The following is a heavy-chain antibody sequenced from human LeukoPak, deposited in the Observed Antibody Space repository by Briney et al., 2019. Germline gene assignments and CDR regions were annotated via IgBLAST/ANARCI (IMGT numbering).Heavy chain of an antibody. V-gene: IGHV4-59*01. Sequence: SETLSLTCAVSGGSISSYYWSWIRQPPGKGLEWIGYIHYSGSTNYNPSLKSRVTISVDTSKNQSSLKLSSVTAADTAVYYCAREKATTPRGEYSSSSPHLAFDYWGQGTLVTVSS. CDR1: GGSISSYY. CDR3: AREKATTPRGEYSSSSPHLAFDY. D-gene: IGHD6-6*01. J-gene: IGHJ4*02. CDR2: IHYSGST.